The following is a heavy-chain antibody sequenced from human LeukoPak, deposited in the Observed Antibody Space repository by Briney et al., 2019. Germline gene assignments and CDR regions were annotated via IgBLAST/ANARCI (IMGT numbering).Heavy chain of an antibody. CDR2: VRYDGGSI. D-gene: IGHD6-25*01. CDR1: GFTFSSYA. Sequence: GGSLRLSCAASGFTFSSYAMSWVRQAPGKGLEWVAFVRYDGGSISYADSVKGRFIISRDNSKDTLYLQMNSLRIEDTAVYHCVKDHSSGLLGWGQGTLVTVSS. J-gene: IGHJ4*02. V-gene: IGHV3-30*02. CDR3: VKDHSSGLLG.